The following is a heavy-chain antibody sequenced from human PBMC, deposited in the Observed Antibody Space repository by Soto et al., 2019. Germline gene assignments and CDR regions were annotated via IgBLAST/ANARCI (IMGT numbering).Heavy chain of an antibody. CDR3: ARATTVTDY. J-gene: IGHJ4*02. CDR2: TRNKANSHTT. Sequence: LRLSCAASGFIFSDHYMDWVRQAPGKGLERVGRTRNKANSHTTEYAASVKGRFTISRDDSKNSLYLQMNSLKIEDTAVYYCARATTVTDYWGQGTLVTVSS. D-gene: IGHD4-17*01. CDR1: GFIFSDHY. V-gene: IGHV3-72*01.